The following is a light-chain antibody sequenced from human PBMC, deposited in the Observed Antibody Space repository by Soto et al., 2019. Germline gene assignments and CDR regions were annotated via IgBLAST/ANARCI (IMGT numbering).Light chain of an antibody. CDR3: SSYTNSRTLL. Sequence: QSALTQPASVSGSPGQSITISCTGTSDNYVSWYQQHPGKVPKLMIYGVTKRPSGVSDRFSGSKSGNTASLTISGLQTEDEADYYCSSYTNSRTLLFGAGTKLTVL. CDR1: SDNY. J-gene: IGLJ1*01. CDR2: GVT. V-gene: IGLV2-14*01.